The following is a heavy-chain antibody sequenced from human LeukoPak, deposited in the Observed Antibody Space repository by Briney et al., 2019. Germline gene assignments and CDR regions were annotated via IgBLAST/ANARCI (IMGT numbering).Heavy chain of an antibody. V-gene: IGHV3-21*01. D-gene: IGHD2-15*01. J-gene: IGHJ5*02. CDR2: ISSSSYI. Sequence: GGSLRLSCAASGFTFSTYSMNWVRQAPGKGLEWVSSISSSSYIYYADSVKGRFTISRDNSKKTLYLQMNSLRAEDTALYYCARDATYCAGGSCSRFDPWGQGTLVTVSS. CDR1: GFTFSTYS. CDR3: ARDATYCAGGSCSRFDP.